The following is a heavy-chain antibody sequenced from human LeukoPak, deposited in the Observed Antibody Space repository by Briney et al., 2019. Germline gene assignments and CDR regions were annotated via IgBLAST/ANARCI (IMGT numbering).Heavy chain of an antibody. D-gene: IGHD6-13*01. CDR2: IYHRGST. Sequence: PSGTLSLTCAVSGGSISSGNRWSWVRQPPGKGLEWIGEIYHRGSTNYNPSLKSRVTISLDKSKNQFSLKLSSVTAADTAVYYCARSYSSSWYLADPWGQGTLVTVSS. V-gene: IGHV4-4*02. J-gene: IGHJ5*02. CDR3: ARSYSSSWYLADP. CDR1: GGSISSGNR.